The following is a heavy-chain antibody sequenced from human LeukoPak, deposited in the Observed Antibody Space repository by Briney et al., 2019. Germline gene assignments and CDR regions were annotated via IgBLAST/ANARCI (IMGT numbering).Heavy chain of an antibody. Sequence: SETLSLTCTVSGGSISSYYWSWIRQPPGKGLEWIGYIYYSGSTNYNPSLKSRVTISVDTSKNQFSLKLSSVTAADTAVYYCARGQFGEGDFDYWGQGTLVTVSS. CDR1: GGSISSYY. V-gene: IGHV4-59*12. CDR3: ARGQFGEGDFDY. D-gene: IGHD3-10*01. CDR2: IYYSGST. J-gene: IGHJ4*02.